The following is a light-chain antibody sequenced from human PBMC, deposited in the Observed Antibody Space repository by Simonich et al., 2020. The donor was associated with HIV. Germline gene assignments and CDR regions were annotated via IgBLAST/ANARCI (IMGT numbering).Light chain of an antibody. J-gene: IGLJ3*02. CDR2: LNSDGSH. Sequence: QLVLTQSPSASASLGASVKLTCTLSSGHSSYDITWHQQQPEKGPRFLMKLNSDGSHSKGDGISDRFSGSSSGAERYLTISSLQSEDEADYYCQTWGTGTNWVFGGGTKLTVL. CDR1: SGHSSYD. V-gene: IGLV4-69*01. CDR3: QTWGTGTNWV.